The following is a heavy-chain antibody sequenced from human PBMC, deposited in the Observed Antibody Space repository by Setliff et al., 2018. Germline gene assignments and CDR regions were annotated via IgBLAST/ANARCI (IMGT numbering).Heavy chain of an antibody. V-gene: IGHV4-34*01. CDR1: GGSFSGYY. CDR3: ARAVSS. CDR2: INHSGST. Sequence: SETLSLTCAVYGGSFSGYYWSWIRQPPGKGLEWIGEINHSGSTNYNPSLKSRVTISVDTSKNQFSLKLSSVTAADTAVYYCARAVSSGGQGTMVTVSS. D-gene: IGHD4-4*01. J-gene: IGHJ3*01.